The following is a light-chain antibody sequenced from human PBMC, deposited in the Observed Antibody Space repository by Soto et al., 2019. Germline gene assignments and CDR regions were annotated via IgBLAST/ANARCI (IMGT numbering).Light chain of an antibody. CDR1: QSVSSN. CDR3: QQRSYWPIT. J-gene: IGKJ5*01. CDR2: VAS. Sequence: EIMLKNSPATLSVSPGERATLSCRASQSVSSNLAWFQQKPGQAPRLLIYVASTRATGIPARFSGSGSGTEFTLTINSLQSEDFAVYYCQQRSYWPITFGQGTRLEVK. V-gene: IGKV3-15*01.